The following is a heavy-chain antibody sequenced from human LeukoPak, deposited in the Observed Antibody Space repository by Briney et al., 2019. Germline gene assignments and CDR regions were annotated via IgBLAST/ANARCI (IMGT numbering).Heavy chain of an antibody. D-gene: IGHD3-16*01. CDR3: ARERKLLRHQSYYMDV. J-gene: IGHJ6*03. CDR1: GGSISSYY. Sequence: SETLSLTCTVSGGSISSYYWSWIRQPPGKGLEWIGEINHSGSTNYNPSLKSRVTISVDTSKNQFSLKLSSVTAADTAVYYCARERKLLRHQSYYMDVWGKGTTVTVSS. CDR2: INHSGST. V-gene: IGHV4-34*01.